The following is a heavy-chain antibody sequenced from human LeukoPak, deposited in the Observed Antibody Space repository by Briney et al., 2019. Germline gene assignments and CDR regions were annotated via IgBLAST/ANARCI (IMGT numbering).Heavy chain of an antibody. CDR2: ISYDGTNQ. J-gene: IGHJ6*04. Sequence: GGSLRLSCAASGFTFSSYAIDWVRQAPGKVLEWVAVISYDGTNQYYADSVKGRFTISRDNAKNSLYLQMNSLRAEDTAVYYCAELGITMIGGVWGKGTTVTISS. D-gene: IGHD3-10*02. V-gene: IGHV3-30*04. CDR1: GFTFSSYA. CDR3: AELGITMIGGV.